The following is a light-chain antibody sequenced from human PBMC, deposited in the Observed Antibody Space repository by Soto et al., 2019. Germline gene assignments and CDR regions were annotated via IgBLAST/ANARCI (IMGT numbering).Light chain of an antibody. V-gene: IGLV2-8*01. J-gene: IGLJ2*01. CDR2: EVT. Sequence: QSALTQPPSASGSPGQSVTISCTGTSSDVGDYNYVSWYQQHPGKAPKLMIYEVTKRPSGVPDRFSGYKSCNTASLTVSGLRAEDEADYFCSSYAGRNNVIFGGGTKLTVL. CDR3: SSYAGRNNVI. CDR1: SSDVGDYNY.